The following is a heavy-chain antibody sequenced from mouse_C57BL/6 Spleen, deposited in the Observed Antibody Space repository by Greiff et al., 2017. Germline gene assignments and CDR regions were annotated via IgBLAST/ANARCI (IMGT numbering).Heavy chain of an antibody. CDR3: ARRNYYGRWFAY. J-gene: IGHJ3*01. D-gene: IGHD1-1*01. CDR2: INPNNGGT. V-gene: IGHV1-18*01. CDR1: GYTFPDYN. Sequence: EVQLQQSGPELVKPGASVKIPCKASGYTFPDYNMDWVKQSNGTSLEWIGDINPNNGGTIYNQKFKGKATLTVDKSSSTAYMELRSLTSEDTAVYYCARRNYYGRWFAYWGQGTLVTVSA.